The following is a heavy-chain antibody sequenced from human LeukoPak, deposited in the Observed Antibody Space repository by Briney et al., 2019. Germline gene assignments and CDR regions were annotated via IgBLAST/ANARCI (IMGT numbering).Heavy chain of an antibody. CDR1: GCSISSSSYY. J-gene: IGHJ6*03. V-gene: IGHV4-39*07. Sequence: SETLSLTCTVSGCSISSSSYYWGWIRQPPGKGLEWIGSIYYSGSTYYNPSLKSRVTISVDTSKNQFSLKLSSVTAADKAVDYGARGRPSPAIKYYIDGWGKGTTVTVSS. CDR2: IYYSGST. CDR3: ARGRPSPAIKYYIDG.